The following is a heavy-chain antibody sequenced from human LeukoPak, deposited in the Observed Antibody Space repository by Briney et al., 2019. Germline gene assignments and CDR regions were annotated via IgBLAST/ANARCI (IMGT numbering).Heavy chain of an antibody. CDR1: GFPFSSYS. D-gene: IGHD3-9*01. J-gene: IGHJ6*03. V-gene: IGHV4-34*01. CDR3: ARGPMILRYFVQYYYMDV. Sequence: GSLRLSCAASGFPFSSYSMTWVRQAPGKGLEWIGEINHSGSTNYNPSLKSRVTISVDTSKNQFSLKLSSVTAADTAVYYCARGPMILRYFVQYYYMDVWGKGTTVTVSS. CDR2: INHSGST.